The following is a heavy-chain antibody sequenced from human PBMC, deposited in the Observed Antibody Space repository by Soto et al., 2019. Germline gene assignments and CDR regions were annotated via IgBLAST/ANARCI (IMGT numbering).Heavy chain of an antibody. CDR1: GFTFSSYW. CDR2: IKQDGSEK. V-gene: IGHV3-7*05. D-gene: IGHD3-10*01. J-gene: IGHJ3*02. Sequence: EVQLVESGGGLVQPGGSLRLSCAASGFTFSSYWMSWVRQAPGKGLEWVANIKQDGSEKYYVDSVKGRFTISRDNAKNQLQLQMNRRRAEETAVYYWARDSGSGRCSFSGGLAFDIGGQGTMVTASS. CDR3: ARDSGSGRCSFSGGLAFDI.